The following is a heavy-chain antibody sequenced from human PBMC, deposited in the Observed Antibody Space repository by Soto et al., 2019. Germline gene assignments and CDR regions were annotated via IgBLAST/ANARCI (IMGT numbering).Heavy chain of an antibody. CDR3: ARAWEFSGGSCGSGHFFYD. Sequence: SETLSLTCAVYGGSFSGYYWSWIRQPPGKGLEWIGEINHSGSTNYNPSLKSRVTISVDTSKNQFSLKLSSVTAADTAVYYCARAWEFSGGSCGSGHFFYDWGQGSLVPVSS. CDR1: GGSFSGYY. D-gene: IGHD2-15*01. J-gene: IGHJ4*02. V-gene: IGHV4-34*01. CDR2: INHSGST.